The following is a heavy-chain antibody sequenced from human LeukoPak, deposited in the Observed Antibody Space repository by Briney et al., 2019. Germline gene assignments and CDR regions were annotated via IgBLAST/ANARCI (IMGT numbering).Heavy chain of an antibody. V-gene: IGHV3-7*01. CDR3: ARDRCSSTSCFYDY. CDR2: ISQDGSEK. J-gene: IGHJ4*02. CDR1: GFSFSSFW. D-gene: IGHD2-2*01. Sequence: PGGSPRLSCAASGFSFSSFWMSWVRQAPGKGLEWVANISQDGSEKNYVDSVKGRFTISRDGAKNLLYLQMNSLRAEDAAVYYCARDRCSSTSCFYDYWGQGTLVTVSS.